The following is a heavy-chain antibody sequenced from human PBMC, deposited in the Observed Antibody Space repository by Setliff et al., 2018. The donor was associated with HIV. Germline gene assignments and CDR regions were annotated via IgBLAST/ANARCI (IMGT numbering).Heavy chain of an antibody. CDR2: VSKSGDST. D-gene: IGHD3-9*01. CDR1: GFIFSRFE. V-gene: IGHV3-48*03. CDR3: AIGLLTGEIDY. Sequence: SLRLSCVVSGFIFSRFEMNWVRQAPGKGLEWISYVSKSGDSTHYADSVKGRFTISRDSAKNSLYLQMNSLRAEDTAVYYCAIGLLTGEIDYWGQGTLVTVSS. J-gene: IGHJ4*02.